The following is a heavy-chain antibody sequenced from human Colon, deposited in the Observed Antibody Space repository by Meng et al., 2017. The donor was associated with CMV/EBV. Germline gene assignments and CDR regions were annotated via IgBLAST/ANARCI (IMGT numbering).Heavy chain of an antibody. Sequence: GESLKISCAVSGFTFSTYEMNWVRQAPGKGLEWVSFISSSGSTIYYADSVKGRFTISRDNAKNSLYLQMISLRAEDMALYYCVKAGGYYDFWNGLDVWGQGTTVTVSS. CDR2: ISSSGSTI. CDR1: GFTFSTYE. J-gene: IGHJ6*02. CDR3: VKAGGYYDFWNGLDV. D-gene: IGHD3-3*01. V-gene: IGHV3-48*03.